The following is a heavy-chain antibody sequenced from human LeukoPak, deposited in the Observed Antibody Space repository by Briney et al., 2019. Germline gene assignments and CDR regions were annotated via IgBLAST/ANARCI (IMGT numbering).Heavy chain of an antibody. J-gene: IGHJ1*01. CDR3: AKKVVVGATSPYSDFQD. D-gene: IGHD1-26*01. V-gene: IGHV3-23*01. CDR1: GFTFSSYA. Sequence: PGGSLRLSCVASGFTFSSYAMSWVRQAPGKGLEWVSAISGSGVTTHYAGSVKGRFSISRDNPKNTLYLQMNSLRVEDTALYYCAKKVVVGATSPYSDFQDWGQGTLVTVSS. CDR2: ISGSGVTT.